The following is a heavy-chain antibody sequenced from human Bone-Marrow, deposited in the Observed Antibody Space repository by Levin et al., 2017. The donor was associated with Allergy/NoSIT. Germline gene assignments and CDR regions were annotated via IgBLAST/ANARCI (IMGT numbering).Heavy chain of an antibody. Sequence: GESLKISCKASGYTFTGYYMHWVRQAPGQGLEWMGWINPNSGGTNYAQKFQGRVTMTRDTSISTAYMELSRLRSDDTAVYYCARSPICSSTSCRSRVNNWFDPWGQGTLVTVSS. CDR1: GYTFTGYY. CDR3: ARSPICSSTSCRSRVNNWFDP. J-gene: IGHJ5*02. D-gene: IGHD2-2*01. CDR2: INPNSGGT. V-gene: IGHV1-2*02.